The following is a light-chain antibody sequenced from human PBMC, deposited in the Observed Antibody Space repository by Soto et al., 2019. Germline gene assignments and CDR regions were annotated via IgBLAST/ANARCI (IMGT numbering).Light chain of an antibody. V-gene: IGKV3-20*01. Sequence: ENVVTQSRCGLSWSPGERCTLSCRASQSVTATYLAWYQQKPGQAPRLLIYGASSRATGIPDRFSGSGSGTDFTLTISRLEPEDFAVYYCQQYRSSPPMYIFGQGTKVDIK. CDR1: QSVTATY. CDR3: QQYRSSPPMYI. CDR2: GAS. J-gene: IGKJ2*01.